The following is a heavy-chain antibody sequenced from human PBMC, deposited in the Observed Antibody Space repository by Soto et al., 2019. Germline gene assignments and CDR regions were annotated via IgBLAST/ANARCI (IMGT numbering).Heavy chain of an antibody. CDR2: IYYSGST. J-gene: IGHJ5*02. CDR3: AREGRGDCSSTSCYGP. Sequence: SETLSLTCTVSGGSISSGGYYWSWIRQHPGKGLEWIGYIYYSGSTYYNPSLKSRVTISVDTSKNQFSLKLSSVTAADTAVYYCAREGRGDCSSTSCYGPWGQGTLVTVSS. V-gene: IGHV4-31*03. D-gene: IGHD2-2*01. CDR1: GGSISSGGYY.